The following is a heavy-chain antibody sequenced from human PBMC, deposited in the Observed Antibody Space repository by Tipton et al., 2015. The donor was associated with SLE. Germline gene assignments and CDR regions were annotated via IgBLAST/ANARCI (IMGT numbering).Heavy chain of an antibody. CDR2: IYYSGST. CDR1: GGSISSSSYS. V-gene: IGHV4-39*01. CDR3: ARGGVLVAGDFDY. J-gene: IGHJ4*02. Sequence: TLSLTCTVSGGSISSSSYSWGWIRQPPGKGLEWIGSIYYSGSTYYNPSLKSRVTISIDTSNNQFSLRLGSVTAADTAVYYCARGGVLVAGDFDYWGQGTLVIVS. D-gene: IGHD6-19*01.